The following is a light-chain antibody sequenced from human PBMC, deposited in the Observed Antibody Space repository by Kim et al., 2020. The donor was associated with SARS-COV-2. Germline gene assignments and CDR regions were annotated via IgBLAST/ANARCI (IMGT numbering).Light chain of an antibody. V-gene: IGLV1-51*01. Sequence: QSVLTQPPSVSAAPGHKVTISCSGSRSNIGNNPVSWYQQFPGTAPTLITYDNDKRPSGIPDRFSSSKSGTSATLGITGLRTGDEADYYCATWDSSLSVGVFGGGTQLTVL. CDR3: ATWDSSLSVGV. CDR2: DND. J-gene: IGLJ3*02. CDR1: RSNIGNNP.